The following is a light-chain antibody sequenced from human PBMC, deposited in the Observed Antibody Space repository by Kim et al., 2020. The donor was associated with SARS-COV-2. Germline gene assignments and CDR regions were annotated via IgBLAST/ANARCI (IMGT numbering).Light chain of an antibody. J-gene: IGLJ2*01. CDR1: NIGSKS. Sequence: PGKTARITCGGNNIGSKSVHWYQQKPGQAPVLVVYDDSNRPSGIPERFSGSNSGNTATLTISRVEAGDEADYYCQVWDSSSDHHVVFGGGTQLTVL. CDR3: QVWDSSSDHHVV. CDR2: DDS. V-gene: IGLV3-21*03.